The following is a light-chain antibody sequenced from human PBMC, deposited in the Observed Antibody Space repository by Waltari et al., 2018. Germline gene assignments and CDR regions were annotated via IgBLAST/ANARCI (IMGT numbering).Light chain of an antibody. CDR2: QGS. V-gene: IGLV3-1*01. CDR3: QAWDSSTAYV. J-gene: IGLJ2*01. Sequence: SYELTQPPSVSVSPGQTASITCSGDKLGDKYACWYQQKPGQSPVLVIYQGSKRPSGIPERFSGSDSGNTATLTISGTQAMDEADYYCQAWDSSTAYVFGGGTKLTVL. CDR1: KLGDKY.